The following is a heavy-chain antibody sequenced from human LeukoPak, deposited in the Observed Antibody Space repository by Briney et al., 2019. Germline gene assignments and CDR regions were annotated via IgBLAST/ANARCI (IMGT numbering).Heavy chain of an antibody. V-gene: IGHV3-9*01. CDR2: ISWNSGSI. J-gene: IGHJ4*02. CDR1: GFPFSSYA. Sequence: AGGSLGLSCAASGFPFSSYAMTWVRQAPGKGLEWVSGISWNSGSIGYADSVKGRFTISRDNAKNSLYLQMNSLRAEDTALYYCAKVDLEGSGSWWYLDYWGQGTLVTVSS. CDR3: AKVDLEGSGSWWYLDY. D-gene: IGHD3-10*01.